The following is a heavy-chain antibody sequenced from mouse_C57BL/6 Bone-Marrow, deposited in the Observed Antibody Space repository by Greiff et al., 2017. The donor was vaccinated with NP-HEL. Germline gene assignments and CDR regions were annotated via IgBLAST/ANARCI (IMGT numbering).Heavy chain of an antibody. V-gene: IGHV5-16*01. J-gene: IGHJ4*01. Sequence: EVKVEESEGGLVQPGSSMKLSCTTSGFTFSDYYMAWVRQVPEKGLDWVANINYDGSSTYYLDSLKSRFIISRDNATNILYLQMSSLKSEDTATEYCAREGGLRRRTYAMDYWGQGTSVTVSS. CDR2: INYDGSST. CDR1: GFTFSDYY. CDR3: AREGGLRRRTYAMDY. D-gene: IGHD2-4*01.